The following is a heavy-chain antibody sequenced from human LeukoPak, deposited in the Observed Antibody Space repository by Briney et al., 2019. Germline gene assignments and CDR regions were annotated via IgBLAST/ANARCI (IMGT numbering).Heavy chain of an antibody. D-gene: IGHD2-21*01. CDR2: INQDGSQT. CDR3: AREGLLHAYDI. V-gene: IGHV3-7*01. Sequence: GGSLRLSCAASGFTFTTYWMSWVRQVPGKGLEWVANINQDGSQTYYLDSVRGRFTISRDNAKQSLFLQMNSLRAGDTAVYYCAREGLLHAYDIWGQGTLVTVSS. CDR1: GFTFTTYW. J-gene: IGHJ3*02.